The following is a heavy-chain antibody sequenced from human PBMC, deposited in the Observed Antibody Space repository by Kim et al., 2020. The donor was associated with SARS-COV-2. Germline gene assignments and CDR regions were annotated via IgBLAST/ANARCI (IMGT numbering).Heavy chain of an antibody. CDR1: GFTFSDYY. CDR2: ISSSGSTI. Sequence: GGSLRLSCAASGFTFSDYYMSWIRQAPGKGLEWVSYISSSGSTIYYADSVKGRFTISRDNAKNSLYLQMNSLRAEDTAVYYCARDLKRLLYIVATPLWGMDVWGQGTTVTVSS. V-gene: IGHV3-11*01. CDR3: ARDLKRLLYIVATPLWGMDV. D-gene: IGHD5-12*01. J-gene: IGHJ6*02.